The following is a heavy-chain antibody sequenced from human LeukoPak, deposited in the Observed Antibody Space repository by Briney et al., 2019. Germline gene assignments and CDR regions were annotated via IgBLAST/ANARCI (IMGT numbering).Heavy chain of an antibody. Sequence: GGSLRLSCAASGFTFSSYSMNWVRQAPGKGLDWVSYISSSSSTIYYADSVKGRFTISRDNAKNSLYLQMNSLRAEDTAVYYCAGTYYYDSSGYQTYYYYMDVWGKGTTVTVSS. D-gene: IGHD3-22*01. J-gene: IGHJ6*03. CDR2: ISSSSSTI. CDR3: AGTYYYDSSGYQTYYYYMDV. V-gene: IGHV3-48*01. CDR1: GFTFSSYS.